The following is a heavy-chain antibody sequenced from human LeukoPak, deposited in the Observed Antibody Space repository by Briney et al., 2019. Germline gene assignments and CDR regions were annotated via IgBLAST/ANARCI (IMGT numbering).Heavy chain of an antibody. CDR1: GFAFSRFG. V-gene: IGHV3-33*01. CDR3: ARGNYDILTGYDY. D-gene: IGHD3-9*01. CDR2: IWYDGRNK. Sequence: GGSLRLSCAASGFAFSRFGMHWVRQAPGKGLEWVAAIWYDGRNKYYAESVKGRFSISRDNSKNTLYLQTDSLRAEDTAVYYCARGNYDILTGYDYWGQGTLVTASS. J-gene: IGHJ4*02.